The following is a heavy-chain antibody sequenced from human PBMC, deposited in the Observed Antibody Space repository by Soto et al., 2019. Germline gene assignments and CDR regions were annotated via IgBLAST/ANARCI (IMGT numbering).Heavy chain of an antibody. CDR2: ISGSGAST. V-gene: IGHV3-23*01. J-gene: IGHJ4*02. Sequence: GGSLRLSCAAFGFTFSSYAMSWVRQAPGKGLEWVSAISGSGASTYYADSVKGRFTISRDNSKNTLYLQMNSLRAEDTAVYYCAKSATVTTDYFDYWGQGTLVTVSS. CDR3: AKSATVTTDYFDY. CDR1: GFTFSSYA. D-gene: IGHD4-17*01.